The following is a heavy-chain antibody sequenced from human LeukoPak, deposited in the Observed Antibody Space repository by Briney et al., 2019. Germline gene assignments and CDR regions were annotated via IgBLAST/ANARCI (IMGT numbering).Heavy chain of an antibody. CDR1: GFTVRSYW. J-gene: IGHJ4*02. CDR3: VRQDIGSYLGGY. D-gene: IGHD1-26*01. Sequence: GGSLRLSCAASGFTVRSYWMHWVRQAPGKGLVWVSHINSDGSNTGYADSMKGRFTISRDTAKNTLYLQMDSLRAEDTAVYYCVRQDIGSYLGGYWGQGTLVTV. V-gene: IGHV3-74*01. CDR2: INSDGSNT.